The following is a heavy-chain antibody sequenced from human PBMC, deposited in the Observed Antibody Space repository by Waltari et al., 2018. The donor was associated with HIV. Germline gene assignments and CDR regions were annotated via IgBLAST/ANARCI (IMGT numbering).Heavy chain of an antibody. J-gene: IGHJ3*02. CDR3: ANADEYYGGDGGAFAI. CDR1: DFIFANYS. CDR2: ISSNSGTK. D-gene: IGHD2-21*02. Sequence: SGGGLVQPGRSLRLSCAASDFIFANYSMHWGRQVPGKGLEWVSGISSNSGTKVYADSVKGRFTISRDNARDYVYLQMNSLRPEDTAFYYCANADEYYGGDGGAFAIWGQGTMVTVSS. V-gene: IGHV3-9*01.